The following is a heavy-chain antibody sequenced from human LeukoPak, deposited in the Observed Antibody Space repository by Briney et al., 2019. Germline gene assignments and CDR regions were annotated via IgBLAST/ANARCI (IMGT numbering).Heavy chain of an antibody. V-gene: IGHV3-23*01. CDR2: ISGSGYST. Sequence: LTGGSLRLSCAASGFTFSSYAMNWVRQAPGKGLEWVSAISGSGYSTYYADPVKGRFTISRDNSKNTLYLQMNSLRAEDTAVYYCAKEAGYSGYDYPDYWGQGTLVTVSS. CDR1: GFTFSSYA. D-gene: IGHD5-12*01. J-gene: IGHJ4*02. CDR3: AKEAGYSGYDYPDY.